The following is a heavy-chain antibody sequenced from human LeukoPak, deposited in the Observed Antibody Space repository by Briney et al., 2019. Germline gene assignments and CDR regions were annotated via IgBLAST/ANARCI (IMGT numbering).Heavy chain of an antibody. J-gene: IGHJ5*02. D-gene: IGHD4-11*01. CDR1: GYTLTELS. V-gene: IGHV1-24*01. Sequence: ASVKVSCKVSGYTLTELSMHWVRQAPGKGLEWMGGFDPEDGETIYAQKFQGRVTMTEDTSTDTAYMELSSLRSEDTAVYYCATSSIYSVWFDPWGQGTLATVSS. CDR3: ATSSIYSVWFDP. CDR2: FDPEDGET.